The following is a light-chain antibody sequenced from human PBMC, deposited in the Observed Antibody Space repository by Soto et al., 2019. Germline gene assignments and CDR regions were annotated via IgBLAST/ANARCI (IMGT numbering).Light chain of an antibody. V-gene: IGKV1-39*01. CDR2: AAS. J-gene: IGKJ1*01. CDR1: QSISSY. CDR3: QQSYSTPT. Sequence: EIQMTQSPSYMSTSVGDRITITCRASQSISSYLNWYQQKPGKAPNLLIFAASSLQSGVPSRFSGSGSGTDFTLTISSLQLEDFATYYCQQSYSTPTFGQGTKVDIK.